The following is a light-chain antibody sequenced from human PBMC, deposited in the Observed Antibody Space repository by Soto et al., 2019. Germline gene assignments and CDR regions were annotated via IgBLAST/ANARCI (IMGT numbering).Light chain of an antibody. J-gene: IGKJ4*01. CDR2: WAS. V-gene: IGKV4-1*01. CDR1: QSVLYSSNNKDS. Sequence: DIVMTQSPGSLAVSLGERATINCRSSQSVLYSSNNKDSIAWYQQKPGQPPRLLIYWASTRESGVPDRFSGSGSGTDFTLTNSSLQAEDVAVYYCQQYYDLLTFGGGTKVEIK. CDR3: QQYYDLLT.